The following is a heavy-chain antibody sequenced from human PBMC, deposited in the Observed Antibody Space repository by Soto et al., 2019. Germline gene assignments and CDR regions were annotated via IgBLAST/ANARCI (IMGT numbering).Heavy chain of an antibody. CDR1: GYTFTSYA. J-gene: IGHJ2*01. Sequence: QVQLVQSGAEEKKPGASVKVSCKASGYTFTSYAMHWVRQAPGQRLGWMGWINAGNGNTKYSQKFQGRVTITRDTSASTAYMSLSSLRSEDTAVYYCARAPSWWYFDLWGRGTLVTVSS. CDR2: INAGNGNT. V-gene: IGHV1-3*05. CDR3: ARAPSWWYFDL.